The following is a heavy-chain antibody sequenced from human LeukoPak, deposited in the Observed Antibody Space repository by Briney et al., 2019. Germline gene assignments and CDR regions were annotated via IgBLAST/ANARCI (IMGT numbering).Heavy chain of an antibody. CDR2: IRYDGSET. CDR1: GFTFSSYW. V-gene: IGHV3-74*01. D-gene: IGHD3-10*01. J-gene: IGHJ4*02. CDR3: AREGNYGSGSSEAH. Sequence: GGSLRLSCAASGFTFSSYWMHWVRQAPGEGLVWVVRIRYDGSETNYADSVKGRFTISRDNGNNTLYLQMNSLRAEDTAVYYCAREGNYGSGSSEAHCGQGTLVTVSS.